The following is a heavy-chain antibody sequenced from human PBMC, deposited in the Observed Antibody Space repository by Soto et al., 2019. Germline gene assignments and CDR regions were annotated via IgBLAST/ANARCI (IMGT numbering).Heavy chain of an antibody. CDR1: GYTLTELS. V-gene: IGHV1-24*01. J-gene: IGHJ6*02. CDR3: ATEGGPQTVVPAALFYYGMDV. CDR2: FDPEDGET. D-gene: IGHD2-2*01. Sequence: QVQLVQSGAEVKKPGASVKVSCKVSGYTLTELSMHWVRQAPGKGLEWMGGFDPEDGETIYAQKFKSRVTMTEDTSTDTAYMELSSLRSEDTAVYYCATEGGPQTVVPAALFYYGMDVWGQGTTVTVSS.